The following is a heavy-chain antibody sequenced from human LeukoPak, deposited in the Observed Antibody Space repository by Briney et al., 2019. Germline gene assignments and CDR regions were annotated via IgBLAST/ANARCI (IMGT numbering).Heavy chain of an antibody. J-gene: IGHJ4*02. CDR3: ASRLVVPAAIFDY. V-gene: IGHV4-38-2*02. D-gene: IGHD2-2*01. CDR1: GYSISSGYY. CDR2: IYHSGST. Sequence: SETLSLTCTVSGYSISSGYYWVWIRQPPGKGLEWIGSIYHSGSTYYNPSLKSRVTISVDTSKNQFSLKLSSVTAADTAVYYCASRLVVPAAIFDYWGQGTLVTVSS.